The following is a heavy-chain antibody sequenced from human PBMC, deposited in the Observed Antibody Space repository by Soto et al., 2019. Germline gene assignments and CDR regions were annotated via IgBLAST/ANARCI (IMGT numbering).Heavy chain of an antibody. Sequence: SETLSLTCAVYGGAFSGYYWNWIRQPPGKGLKWIGEINHSGSTNYNPSLKSRVHISVDTAKNQFSLKLSPVTAADTDVYFCSNGGPRYYVSGSLYRPPHSHCFDYWGQGTLVTVSS. V-gene: IGHV4-34*01. D-gene: IGHD3-10*01. CDR1: GGAFSGYY. J-gene: IGHJ4*02. CDR3: SNGGPRYYVSGSLYRPPHSHCFDY. CDR2: INHSGST.